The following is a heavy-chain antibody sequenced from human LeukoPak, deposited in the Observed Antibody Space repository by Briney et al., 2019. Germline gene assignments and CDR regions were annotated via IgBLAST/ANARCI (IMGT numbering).Heavy chain of an antibody. V-gene: IGHV4-4*09. CDR1: GVTFSAYA. J-gene: IGHJ4*02. CDR2: IYSGVPT. CDR3: VQTTGWPGFDY. D-gene: IGHD1-1*01. Sequence: GSLRLSCAASGVTFSAYAMTWVRQAPGKGLEWIGNIYSGVPTYFNPSLKSRVIISVDTSKNQFSLNLTSVTAADTAMYYCVQTTGWPGFDYWGQGILVTVSS.